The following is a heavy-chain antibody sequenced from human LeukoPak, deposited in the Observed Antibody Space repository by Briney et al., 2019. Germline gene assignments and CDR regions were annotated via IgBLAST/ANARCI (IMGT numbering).Heavy chain of an antibody. Sequence: GGSLRLSCAASGFTFSDYYMSWIRQPPGKGLEWVSFISGTGTYTNYADSVKGRFTISRDNSKNTLFLQMNSLRAEDTAVYYCARPRNNYDTSGFSALDYWGQGTLVTVSS. CDR1: GFTFSDYY. CDR3: ARPRNNYDTSGFSALDY. CDR2: ISGTGTYT. D-gene: IGHD3-22*01. J-gene: IGHJ4*02. V-gene: IGHV3-11*06.